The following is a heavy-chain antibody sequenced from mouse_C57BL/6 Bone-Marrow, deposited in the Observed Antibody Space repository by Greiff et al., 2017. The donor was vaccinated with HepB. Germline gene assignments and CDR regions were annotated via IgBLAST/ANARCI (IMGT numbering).Heavy chain of an antibody. D-gene: IGHD2-4*01. V-gene: IGHV6-3*01. CDR3: TASTMITTRLYYYAMDY. Sequence: EVQLVESGGGLVQPGGSMKLSCVASGFTFSNYWMNWVRQSPEKGLAWVAQIRLKSDNYATHYAESVQGRFTISRDDSKSSVYLQMNNLRAADTGIYYCTASTMITTRLYYYAMDYWGQGTSVTVSS. J-gene: IGHJ4*01. CDR1: GFTFSNYW. CDR2: IRLKSDNYAT.